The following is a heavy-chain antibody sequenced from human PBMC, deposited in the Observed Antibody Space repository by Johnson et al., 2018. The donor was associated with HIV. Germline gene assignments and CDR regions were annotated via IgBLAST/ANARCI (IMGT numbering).Heavy chain of an antibody. CDR1: GFTFNSYG. V-gene: IGHV3-33*01. Sequence: QVQLVESGGRVVQPGRSLRLSCAASGFTFNSYGMHWVRQAPGKGLEWVAVIWYDGTNKYYADSVKGRFTISRDNSKNTLYLQMNSLRAEDTAIYYCARELRGPDAFDIWGQGTMVTVSS. CDR2: IWYDGTNK. J-gene: IGHJ3*02. CDR3: ARELRGPDAFDI.